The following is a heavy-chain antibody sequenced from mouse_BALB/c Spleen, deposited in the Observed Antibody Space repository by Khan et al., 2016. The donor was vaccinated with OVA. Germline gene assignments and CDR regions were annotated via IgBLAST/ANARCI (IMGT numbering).Heavy chain of an antibody. CDR3: TRHEGYYGYGQGDY. V-gene: IGHV5-9-3*01. CDR1: GFSFTRYS. Sequence: EVELVESGGGLVKPGGSLKLSCAASGFSFTRYSMSWVRQTPEKTLAWVATISSGGTYTYYSDSVKGRFTISRDNANNTLFLQMSSLRSEDTAIYYCTRHEGYYGYGQGDYWGQGTSVTVSS. CDR2: ISSGGTYT. J-gene: IGHJ4*01. D-gene: IGHD2-2*01.